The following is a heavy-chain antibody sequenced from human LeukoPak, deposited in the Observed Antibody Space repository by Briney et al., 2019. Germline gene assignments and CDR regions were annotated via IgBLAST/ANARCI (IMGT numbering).Heavy chain of an antibody. CDR3: AKERKEVVLQYFGELGS. CDR1: GFTFNTHA. V-gene: IGHV3-23*01. Sequence: GGSLRLSCTASGFTFNTHAMSWVRRAPGKGLEWLSAISGRGDGTYYADSVKGRFTVSRDNSRNTLYLQMNSLRADDTAVYYCAKERKEVVLQYFGELGSWGQGTLVSVSS. CDR2: ISGRGDGT. J-gene: IGHJ4*02. D-gene: IGHD3-10*01.